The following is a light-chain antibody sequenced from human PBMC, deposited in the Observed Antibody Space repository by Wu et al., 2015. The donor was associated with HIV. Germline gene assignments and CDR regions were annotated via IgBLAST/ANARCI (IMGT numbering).Light chain of an antibody. V-gene: IGKV3-15*01. J-gene: IGKJ2*03. CDR3: QQYESWPPYS. Sequence: EIVMTLSPATLSVSPGERATLSCRASESVRNNLAWYQQKPGQAPRLLIYDASTRATGIPARFSGSGSGTGFTLTISSLQSEDFAVYYCQQYESWPPYSFGQGTKLEIK. CDR2: DAS. CDR1: ESVRNN.